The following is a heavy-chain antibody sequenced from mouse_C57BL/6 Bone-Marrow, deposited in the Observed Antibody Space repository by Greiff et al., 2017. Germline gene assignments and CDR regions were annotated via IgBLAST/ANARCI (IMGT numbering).Heavy chain of an antibody. J-gene: IGHJ2*01. Sequence: QVQLQQSGAELVKPGASVKLSCKASGYTFTSYWMQWVKQRPGQGLEWIGEIDPSDSYTNYNQKFKGKATLTVDTSSSTAYMQLSSLTSEDSAVYYCARIPYYYGSSYSYFDYWGQGTTLTVSS. CDR2: IDPSDSYT. D-gene: IGHD1-1*01. V-gene: IGHV1-50*01. CDR3: ARIPYYYGSSYSYFDY. CDR1: GYTFTSYW.